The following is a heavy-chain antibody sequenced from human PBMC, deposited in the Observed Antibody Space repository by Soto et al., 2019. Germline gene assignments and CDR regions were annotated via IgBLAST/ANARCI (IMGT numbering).Heavy chain of an antibody. D-gene: IGHD3-16*01. CDR2: ISGYNGKT. CDR3: ARDGGQTVVDS. CDR1: GYTFNTDG. V-gene: IGHV1-18*01. J-gene: IGHJ5*01. Sequence: QVQLVQSGAEVKKPGASVKVSCKASGYTFNTDGISWLRQAPGQGVEWMGWISGYNGKTKCAQNLQGRVTMTTDTSTSTAYMELRSLTSDDTAVYYCARDGGQTVVDSWGQGTLVTVSS.